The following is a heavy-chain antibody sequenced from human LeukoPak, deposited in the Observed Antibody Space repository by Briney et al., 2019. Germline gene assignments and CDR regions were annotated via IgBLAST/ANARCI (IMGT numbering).Heavy chain of an antibody. V-gene: IGHV3-21*01. CDR3: ATGTIGSHYDY. CDR1: GFTFSSCG. J-gene: IGHJ4*02. D-gene: IGHD1-14*01. Sequence: KAGGSLRLSCAASGFTFSSCGFNWVRQAPGKGLEWVSSIGPTGTDRYYADSVRGRFTISRDNAKNSMYLQMDSLRDEDTAVYYCATGTIGSHYDYWGQGTLLTVSS. CDR2: IGPTGTDR.